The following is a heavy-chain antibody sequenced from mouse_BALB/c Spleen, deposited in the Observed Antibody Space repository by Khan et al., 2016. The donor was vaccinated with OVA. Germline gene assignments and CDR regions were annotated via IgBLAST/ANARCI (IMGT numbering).Heavy chain of an antibody. CDR3: ARAYYGNYREAMDY. V-gene: IGHV2-6-7*01. D-gene: IGHD2-10*01. Sequence: VELVESGPGLVAPSQSLSITCTVSGFSLTGYGVTWVRQPPGKGLEWLGMIWGDGTTDYKSALKSRLSINKDNSKSQVFLKMNSLQTDDTARYYCARAYYGNYREAMDYWGQGTSVTVSP. CDR1: GFSLTGYG. J-gene: IGHJ4*01. CDR2: IWGDGTT.